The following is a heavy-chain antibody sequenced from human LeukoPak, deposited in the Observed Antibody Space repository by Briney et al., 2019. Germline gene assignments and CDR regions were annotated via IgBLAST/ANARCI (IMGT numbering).Heavy chain of an antibody. CDR2: ISGSGGTT. CDR1: GFTFSSYA. Sequence: GGSLRLSCAASGFTFSSYAMNWVRQAPGMGLEWVSTISGSGGTTYYADSVKGRFTISRDSSKNTLYLQMNSLRAEDTAVYHCAKGYTTGWPYYFDYWGQGTLVTVSS. J-gene: IGHJ4*02. V-gene: IGHV3-23*01. D-gene: IGHD6-19*01. CDR3: AKGYTTGWPYYFDY.